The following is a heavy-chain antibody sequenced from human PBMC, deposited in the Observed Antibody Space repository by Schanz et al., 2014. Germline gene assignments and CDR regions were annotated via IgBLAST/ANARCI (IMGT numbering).Heavy chain of an antibody. Sequence: QVQLVQSGAEVKKPGASVKVSCKASGYTFVSYSMHWVRQAPGQGLEWMGIINPSGGGTSYALRFQDRVTVTRDTSRSTAYMELNSLNSDDTAVYYCATLDYADSVSWGQGPLVTVSS. CDR2: INPSGGGT. CDR3: ATLDYADSVS. CDR1: GYTFVSYS. V-gene: IGHV1-46*01. J-gene: IGHJ5*02. D-gene: IGHD4-17*01.